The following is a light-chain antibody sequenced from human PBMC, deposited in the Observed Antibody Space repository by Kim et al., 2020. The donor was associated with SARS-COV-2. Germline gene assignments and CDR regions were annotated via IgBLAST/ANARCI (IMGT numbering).Light chain of an antibody. CDR2: GDT. CDR1: SSNIGADSD. J-gene: IGLJ1*01. V-gene: IGLV1-40*01. Sequence: QSVTISSTGSSSNIGADSDVHWYQHLPGTAPKLLIFGDTTRASGVPGRFSGSKSGTSASLAITGLQAEDEGDYYCHSYDSGLTGYVFGSGTKVTVL. CDR3: HSYDSGLTGYV.